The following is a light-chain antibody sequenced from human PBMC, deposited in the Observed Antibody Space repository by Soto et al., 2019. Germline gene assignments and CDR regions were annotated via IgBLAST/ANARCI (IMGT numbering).Light chain of an antibody. J-gene: IGKJ5*01. Sequence: EIVVTQSPATLSVSPGERATLSCRASQSISSNLAWYQQKPGQAPRLLMFRTSSRATGIPARFSGGGSGTDFTLTISSLEPEDSAVYYCQQRNVWPPVTFGQGTRLEIK. CDR2: RTS. CDR3: QQRNVWPPVT. CDR1: QSISSN. V-gene: IGKV3-11*01.